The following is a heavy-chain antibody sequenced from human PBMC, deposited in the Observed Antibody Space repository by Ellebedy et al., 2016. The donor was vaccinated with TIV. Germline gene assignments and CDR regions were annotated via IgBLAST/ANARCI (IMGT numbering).Heavy chain of an antibody. CDR3: AKGTKLSGTTDFDN. D-gene: IGHD2-2*01. CDR2: ISGGGQT. V-gene: IGHV3-23*01. CDR1: GFTFSSYA. J-gene: IGHJ4*02. Sequence: GGSLRLXXAASGFTFSSYAMHWVRQAPGKGLEWVSSISGGGQTYYADSVKGRFTISRDNSKNTLFLQMNSLRVEDTAVYFCAKGTKLSGTTDFDNWGQGTLVTVSS.